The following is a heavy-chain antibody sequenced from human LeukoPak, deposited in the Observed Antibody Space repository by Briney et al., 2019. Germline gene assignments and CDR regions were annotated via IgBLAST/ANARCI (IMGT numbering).Heavy chain of an antibody. CDR1: GYTFTSYG. D-gene: IGHD2-15*01. Sequence: ASVKVSSKASGYTFTSYGISWVRQAPGQGLEWMGWISAYNGNTNYAQKLQGRVTMTTDTSTSTAYMELRSLRSDDTAVYYCTRDMSPPSYNWFDPWGQGTLVTVSS. CDR3: TRDMSPPSYNWFDP. V-gene: IGHV1-18*01. CDR2: ISAYNGNT. J-gene: IGHJ5*02.